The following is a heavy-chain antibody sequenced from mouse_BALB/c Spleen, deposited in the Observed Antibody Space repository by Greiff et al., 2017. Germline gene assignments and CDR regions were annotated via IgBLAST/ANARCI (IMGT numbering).Heavy chain of an antibody. CDR1: GFTFSDYY. CDR3: ARQGLSNFDY. J-gene: IGHJ2*01. CDR2: ISDGGSYT. V-gene: IGHV5-4*02. Sequence: EVKLVESGGGLVKPGGSLKLSCAASGFTFSDYYMYWVRQTPEKRLEWVATISDGGSYTYYPDSVKGRFTISRDNAKNNLYLQMSSLKSEDTAMYYCARQGLSNFDYWGQGTTLTVSS.